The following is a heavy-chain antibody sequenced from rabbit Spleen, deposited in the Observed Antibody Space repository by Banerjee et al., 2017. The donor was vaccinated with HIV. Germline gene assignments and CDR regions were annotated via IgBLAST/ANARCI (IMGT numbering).Heavy chain of an antibody. CDR2: IYTGSATT. D-gene: IGHD4-1*01. J-gene: IGHJ3*01. CDR1: GFSLSSYA. CDR3: ARDLDGVIGWNFGW. Sequence: QSVEESGGDLVKPGGTLTLTCTVSGFSLSSYAMCWVRQGLGKGLEWIACIYTGSATTYAASWAKGRFTISKTSSTTVTLQMTSLTAADTATYFCARDLDGVIGWNFGWWGQGTLVTVS. V-gene: IGHV1S40*01.